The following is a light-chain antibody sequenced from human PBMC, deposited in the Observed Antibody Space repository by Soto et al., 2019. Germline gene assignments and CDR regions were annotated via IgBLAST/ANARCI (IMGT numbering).Light chain of an antibody. J-gene: IGKJ2*01. CDR3: QQSYTIPYT. CDR2: AAS. Sequence: TQSPSSLPASVGDRVTLTCRASQSISTYLNWYQQKPGKAPKLLIYAASSLQSGVPSRLSGSGSGTDFTLTISSLQPEDFATYYCQQSYTIPYTFGQGTKLEIK. CDR1: QSISTY. V-gene: IGKV1-39*01.